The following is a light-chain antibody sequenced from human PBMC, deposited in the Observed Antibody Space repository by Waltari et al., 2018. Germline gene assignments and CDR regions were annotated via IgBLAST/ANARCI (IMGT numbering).Light chain of an antibody. Sequence: EIVLTQSPGTLCLSPGERATLSCRASQSVSRTLAWYQQKPGQAPRLLIYDASTRATGIPDRFSDSGSGTDFSLTISRLEPEDFAVYYCQKYGTLPATFGQGTKVEIK. J-gene: IGKJ1*01. V-gene: IGKV3-20*01. CDR2: DAS. CDR3: QKYGTLPAT. CDR1: QSVSRT.